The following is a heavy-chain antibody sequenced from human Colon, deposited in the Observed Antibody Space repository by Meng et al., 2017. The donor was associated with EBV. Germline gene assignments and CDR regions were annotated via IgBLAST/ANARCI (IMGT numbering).Heavy chain of an antibody. CDR1: GGSFSGYV. CDR2: VSHPGSA. Sequence: QVLLQQWGPGLLKPSETLSLPCTVNGGSFSGYVWSWVRQPPGKGMEWIGEVSHPGSANYNPSLKSRVTISVDASEKQFSLRLTSVTAADSAVYYCARVPTTGYKDHWGQGTLVTVSS. D-gene: IGHD3-9*01. CDR3: ARVPTTGYKDH. V-gene: IGHV4-34*01. J-gene: IGHJ4*02.